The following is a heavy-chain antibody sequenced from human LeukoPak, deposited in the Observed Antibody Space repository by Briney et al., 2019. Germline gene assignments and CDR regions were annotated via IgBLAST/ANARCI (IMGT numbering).Heavy chain of an antibody. D-gene: IGHD3-10*01. CDR1: GFTLSSYT. CDR2: ISSSGSTI. Sequence: GGSLRLSCAASGFTLSSYTMNWVRQAPGKGLEWVSYISSSGSTIYYADSVKGRFTISRDNAKNSLYLQMNSLRAEDTAVYYCARDTPYYGSGSSPHYFDYWGQGTLVTVSS. J-gene: IGHJ4*02. V-gene: IGHV3-48*04. CDR3: ARDTPYYGSGSSPHYFDY.